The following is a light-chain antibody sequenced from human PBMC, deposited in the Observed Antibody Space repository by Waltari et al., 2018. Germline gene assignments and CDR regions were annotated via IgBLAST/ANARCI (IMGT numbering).Light chain of an antibody. CDR3: CAHAGSGIWV. V-gene: IGLV2-23*01. CDR2: EDT. CDR1: SSDVGSYNL. J-gene: IGLJ3*02. Sequence: QSALTQPASVSGSPGQSITLPCTGTSSDVGSYNLVSWYQQHPGKVPNLLIYEDTKRPSGVAERFSGSKSGNTASRTISGLQAEDEADYHCCAHAGSGIWVFGGGTKLTVL.